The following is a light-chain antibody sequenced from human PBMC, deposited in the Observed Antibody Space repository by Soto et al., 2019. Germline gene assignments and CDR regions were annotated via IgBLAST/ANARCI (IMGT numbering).Light chain of an antibody. Sequence: QSVLTQPASVSGSPGQSITISCTGTSSDVGGYNYVSWYQQHPGKALKLMIYDVSNRPSGVSNRFSGSKSGNTASLTISGLQAEDEADYYCRSYPSSSTYVFGTGTKVTV. V-gene: IGLV2-14*01. CDR3: RSYPSSSTYV. CDR2: DVS. J-gene: IGLJ1*01. CDR1: SSDVGGYNY.